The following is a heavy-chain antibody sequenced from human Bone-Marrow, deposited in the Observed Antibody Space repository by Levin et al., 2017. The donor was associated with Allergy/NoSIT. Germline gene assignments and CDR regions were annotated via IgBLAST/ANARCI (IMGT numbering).Heavy chain of an antibody. J-gene: IGHJ6*02. CDR3: ARDRDSYYYYGMDG. D-gene: IGHD2-21*01. CDR2: ISGYSGNT. Sequence: ASVKVSCKASGYTFTNYGVSWVRQAPGQGLEWMGWISGYSGNTNYAQNLQGRVTMTTDTSTSTAYMELRSLRSDDTAVYYCARDRDSYYYYGMDGWGQGTTVTVSS. CDR1: GYTFTNYG. V-gene: IGHV1-18*01.